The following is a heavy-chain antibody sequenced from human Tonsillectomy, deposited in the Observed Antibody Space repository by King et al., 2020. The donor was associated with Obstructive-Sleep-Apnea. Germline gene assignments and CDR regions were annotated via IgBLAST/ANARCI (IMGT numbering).Heavy chain of an antibody. V-gene: IGHV3-9*01. CDR2: ISWNSGSI. J-gene: IGHJ4*02. Sequence: VQLVESGGGLVQPGRSLRLSCAASGFTFDDYAMHWVRQAPGKGLEWVSGISWNSGSIGYAYSVKGRFTISRDNAKNSLYLQMNSLRAEDTALYYCAKQGERHTAMAIGHFDYWGQGTLVTVSS. CDR3: AKQGERHTAMAIGHFDY. CDR1: GFTFDDYA. D-gene: IGHD5-18*01.